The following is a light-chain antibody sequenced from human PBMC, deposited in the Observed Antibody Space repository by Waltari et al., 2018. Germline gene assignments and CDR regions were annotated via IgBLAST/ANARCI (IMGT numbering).Light chain of an antibody. Sequence: SYVLTQPPSVSVAPGETATITCGGDNIGRKSVHWYQQKSGQAPVLFIYYDTEWPSGIPARFSGSNSGNTASLTISRVEAGDEADYYCQVWDNTSDHVVFGGGTKLAVL. CDR2: YDT. CDR1: NIGRKS. CDR3: QVWDNTSDHVV. V-gene: IGLV3-21*04. J-gene: IGLJ2*01.